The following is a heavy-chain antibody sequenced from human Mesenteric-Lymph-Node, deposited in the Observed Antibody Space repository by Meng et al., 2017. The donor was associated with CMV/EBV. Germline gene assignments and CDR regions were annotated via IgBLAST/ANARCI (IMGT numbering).Heavy chain of an antibody. V-gene: IGHV4-38-2*02. CDR3: ARGITIFGVVKSNWFDP. J-gene: IGHJ5*02. Sequence: GSLRLSCTVSGYSISSGYYWGWIRQPPGKGLEWIGSIYHSGSTYYNPSLRSRVTISVDTSKNQFSLKLSSVTAADTAVYYCARGITIFGVVKSNWFDPWGQGTLVTVSS. CDR2: IYHSGST. CDR1: GYSISSGYY. D-gene: IGHD3-3*01.